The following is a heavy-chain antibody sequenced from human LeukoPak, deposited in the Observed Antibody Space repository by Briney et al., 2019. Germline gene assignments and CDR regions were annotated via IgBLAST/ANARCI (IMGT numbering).Heavy chain of an antibody. CDR1: GFTFSGCA. CDR2: INSRANNHAA. Sequence: GGSLRLSCGGSGFTFSGCAIHWVRQASGKGLEWVASINSRANNHAATYAASVRGRFTISRDDSKSTAYQQLNSLKTEDTAVYFCTRDGGSYSHLDYWGPGTLVTVSS. CDR3: TRDGGSYSHLDY. V-gene: IGHV3-73*01. J-gene: IGHJ4*02. D-gene: IGHD1-26*01.